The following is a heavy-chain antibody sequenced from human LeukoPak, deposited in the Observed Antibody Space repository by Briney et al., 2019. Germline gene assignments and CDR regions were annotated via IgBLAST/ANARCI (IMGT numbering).Heavy chain of an antibody. CDR1: GGTFSNYA. J-gene: IGHJ4*02. V-gene: IGHV1-69*13. CDR2: VIPILLTP. Sequence: SVKVSCKASGGTFSNYAITWVRQTSGQGLELIGTVIPILLTPRYAPKFQDRVTITADEATTTVYLDLNSLTSEDTAVYYCATPDYGGGGHHRQFAYWGQGTLITVSS. CDR3: ATPDYGGGGHHRQFAY. D-gene: IGHD4-17*01.